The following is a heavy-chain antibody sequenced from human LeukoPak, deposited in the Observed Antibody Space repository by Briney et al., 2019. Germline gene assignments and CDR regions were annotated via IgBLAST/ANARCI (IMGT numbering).Heavy chain of an antibody. V-gene: IGHV4-34*01. CDR1: GGSFSGYY. D-gene: IGHD3-10*01. CDR2: INHSGST. Sequence: SETLSLTCAVYGGSFSGYYWSWIRQPPGKGLEWIGEINHSGSTNYNPSLKSRVTISVDTSKNQFSLKLSSVTAADTAVYYCARDGLYGSGIWGQGTLVTVSS. CDR3: ARDGLYGSGI. J-gene: IGHJ4*02.